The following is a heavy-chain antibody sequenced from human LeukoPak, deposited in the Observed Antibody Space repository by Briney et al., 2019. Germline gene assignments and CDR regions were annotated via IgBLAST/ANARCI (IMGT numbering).Heavy chain of an antibody. J-gene: IGHJ4*02. D-gene: IGHD2-2*01. CDR1: GVTVSGFPFSHYD. CDR3: AKASCSSTSCPTDY. Sequence: GGSLRLFCEASGVTVSGFPFSHYDMHWVRQAPGKGLEWVSGISWNSGSIGYADSVKGRFTISRDNAKNSLYLQMNSLRAEDTALYYCAKASCSSTSCPTDYWGQGTLVTVSS. V-gene: IGHV3-9*01. CDR2: ISWNSGSI.